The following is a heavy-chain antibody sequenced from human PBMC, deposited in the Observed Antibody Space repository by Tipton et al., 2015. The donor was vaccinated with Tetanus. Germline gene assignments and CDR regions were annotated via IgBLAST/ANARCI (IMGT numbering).Heavy chain of an antibody. J-gene: IGHJ5*02. CDR2: IKYDESEK. V-gene: IGHV3-7*01. CDR1: GFTFNTYW. Sequence: SLRLSCAASGFTFNTYWMSWARQAPGKGLEWVANIKYDESEKYYVDSVKGRFTISRDNAKNSLYLQMNSLRVDDTAVYYCARGMSFDPWGQGTLVTVSS. CDR3: ARGMSFDP.